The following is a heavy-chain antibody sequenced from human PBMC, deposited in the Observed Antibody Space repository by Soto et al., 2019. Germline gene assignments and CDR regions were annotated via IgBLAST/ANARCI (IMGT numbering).Heavy chain of an antibody. V-gene: IGHV3-30*18. CDR2: ISYDGSNK. J-gene: IGHJ4*02. Sequence: GGSLRLSCAASGFTFSSYGMHWVRQAPGKGLEWVTVISYDGSNKYYADSVKGRFTISRDNSKNTLYLQMNSLRAEDTAVYYCAKDSFPLNGGQPETIFDYWGQGTLVTVSS. D-gene: IGHD2-8*01. CDR1: GFTFSSYG. CDR3: AKDSFPLNGGQPETIFDY.